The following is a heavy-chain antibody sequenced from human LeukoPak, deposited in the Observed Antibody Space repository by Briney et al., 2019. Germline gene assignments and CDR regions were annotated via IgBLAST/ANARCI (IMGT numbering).Heavy chain of an antibody. CDR2: ISGAGSST. V-gene: IGHV3-23*01. CDR3: ARDLDDYNDLSPVFQY. Sequence: GGSLRLSCAASGFTFSNYAMSWFRQAPGKGLEWVSAISGAGSSTYSADSVKGRFTISRDNSKNTLFLQMNSLRVEDTAVYYCARDLDDYNDLSPVFQYWGQGTQVTVSS. D-gene: IGHD5-24*01. J-gene: IGHJ1*01. CDR1: GFTFSNYA.